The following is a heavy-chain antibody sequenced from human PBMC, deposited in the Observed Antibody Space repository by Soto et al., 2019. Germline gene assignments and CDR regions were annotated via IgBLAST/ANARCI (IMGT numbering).Heavy chain of an antibody. CDR3: AKEGPIAVPAAPSLYYFDY. D-gene: IGHD6-19*01. Sequence: GGSLRLSCGASGFTFRSYAMSWVRQAPGKGLEWVSGISGSGDSTYYADSVKGRFTISRDNSRNTLYLQMNSPRADGTAGEYLAKEGPIAVPAAPSLYYFDYWGQGTPVTVSS. V-gene: IGHV3-23*01. CDR2: ISGSGDST. J-gene: IGHJ4*02. CDR1: GFTFRSYA.